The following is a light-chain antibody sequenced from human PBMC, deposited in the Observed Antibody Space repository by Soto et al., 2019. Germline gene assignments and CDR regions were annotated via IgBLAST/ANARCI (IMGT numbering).Light chain of an antibody. V-gene: IGKV1-39*01. CDR3: HQSYSSPFT. Sequence: DIQMTQSPSSLSASVGDRVTVTCRASQSISTNLNWYRQKPGKAPELLIYDASSLQSGDPSRFSGGGSGTDFTLTISSLQPGDFATYYCHQSYSSPFTFGQGTKLEIK. CDR2: DAS. J-gene: IGKJ2*01. CDR1: QSISTN.